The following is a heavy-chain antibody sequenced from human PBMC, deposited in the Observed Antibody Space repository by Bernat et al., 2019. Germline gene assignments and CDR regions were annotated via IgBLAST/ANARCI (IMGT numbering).Heavy chain of an antibody. CDR2: ISYDGGNK. CDR3: ARDSGYSSGWQNFDY. D-gene: IGHD6-19*01. CDR1: GFTFSSYA. J-gene: IGHJ4*02. V-gene: IGHV3-30-3*01. Sequence: QVQLVESGGGVVQPGRSLRLSCAASGFTFSSYAMHWVRQAPGKGLEWVAVISYDGGNKYYADSVKGRFTISRDNSKNTLYLQMNSLRAEDTAVYYCARDSGYSSGWQNFDYWGQGTLVTVSS.